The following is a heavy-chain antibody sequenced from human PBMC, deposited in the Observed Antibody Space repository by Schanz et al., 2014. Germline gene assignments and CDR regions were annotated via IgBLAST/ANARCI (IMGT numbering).Heavy chain of an antibody. D-gene: IGHD4-17*01. CDR2: IYSSGST. V-gene: IGHV4-30-4*07. Sequence: QVQLQESGPRLVKPSQTLSLTCTVSGGSISSGAYSWSWIRQPPGKRPEWIGYIYSSGSTYYNPYHTDPVTGRITTSRNKSSIKLTLLTAAHTAVYSSARDRGMTTSDYYYGMDVWGQGTTVTVSS. J-gene: IGHJ6*02. CDR3: ARDRGMTTSDYYYGMDV. CDR1: GGSISSGAYS.